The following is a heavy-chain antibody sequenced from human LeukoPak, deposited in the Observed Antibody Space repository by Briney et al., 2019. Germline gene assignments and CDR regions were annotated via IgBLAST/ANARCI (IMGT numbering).Heavy chain of an antibody. D-gene: IGHD4-17*01. CDR2: INPNSANT. CDR1: VYTFTDYD. CDR3: ARGDFGETNTAFDI. V-gene: IGHV1-8*03. Sequence: ASVKVSCTTSVYTFTDYDIHWVRQAPGQGLEWMRWINPNSANTNYAQKLQGRVTFTRDTSLSIAYMELSSLTSEDAAVYFCARGDFGETNTAFDIWGQGTLVAVSS. J-gene: IGHJ3*02.